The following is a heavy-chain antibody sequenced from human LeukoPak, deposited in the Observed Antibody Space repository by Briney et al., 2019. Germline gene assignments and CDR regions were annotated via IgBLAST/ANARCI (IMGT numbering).Heavy chain of an antibody. D-gene: IGHD5-24*01. J-gene: IGHJ4*02. Sequence: PGGSLRLSCAASGFTFDNYAMHWVRQPPGKGLEWVSGISWKGGSIGYADSVKGRFTISRDNAKNSLYPQMNSLRAEDMALYYCAKARRDGYNSWGIFDYWGQGTLVTVSS. CDR1: GFTFDNYA. CDR3: AKARRDGYNSWGIFDY. CDR2: ISWKGGSI. V-gene: IGHV3-9*03.